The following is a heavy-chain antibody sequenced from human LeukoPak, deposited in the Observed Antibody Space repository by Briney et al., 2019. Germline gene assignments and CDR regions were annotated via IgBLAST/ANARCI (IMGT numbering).Heavy chain of an antibody. CDR1: GFTFIDYD. CDR3: ARSLTLPRGYSGPRGGWFDP. J-gene: IGHJ5*02. CDR2: IGIRGDT. Sequence: PGGSLRLSCAASGFTFIDYDMHWVRQVIGKGLEWVSAIGIRGDTHYSGSVKGRFTISRENAESSLYLQMNSLRSEDAAVYYGARSLTLPRGYSGPRGGWFDPWGQGTLVTVSS. D-gene: IGHD5-12*01. V-gene: IGHV3-13*01.